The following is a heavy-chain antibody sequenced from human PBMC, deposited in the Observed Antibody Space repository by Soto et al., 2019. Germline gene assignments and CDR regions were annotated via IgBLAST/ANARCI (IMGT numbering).Heavy chain of an antibody. CDR2: IIPISGTA. CDR1: GGTFNSYA. J-gene: IGHJ4*02. Sequence: QVRLVQSGAEVKKPESSVKVSCKPSGGTFNSYAIHWVRQAPGQGLEWMGAIIPISGTANSAQKFQGSVTITADKSTSTVYMDLSSLRSDDTAVYYCARWGGISCSGDNCFDKPFDYCSQGTLVTLSS. CDR3: ARWGGISCSGDNCFDKPFDY. D-gene: IGHD2-15*01. V-gene: IGHV1-69*06.